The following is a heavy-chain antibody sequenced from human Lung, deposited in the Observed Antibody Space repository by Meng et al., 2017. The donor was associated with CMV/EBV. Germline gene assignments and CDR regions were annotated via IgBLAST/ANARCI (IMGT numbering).Heavy chain of an antibody. CDR1: GGTFNSYS. J-gene: IGHJ6*02. D-gene: IGHD2-2*01. Sequence: SXXVSXKASGGTFNSYSISWVRQAPGQGLEWMGGSIPMYATVNYAQKFQGRVTITTDESASTAYMELSSLRSEDTGVYYCVRDCSVASCYDFYYYGMDVGXRGTTATVPS. CDR3: VRDCSVASCYDFYYYGMDV. V-gene: IGHV1-69*05. CDR2: SIPMYATV.